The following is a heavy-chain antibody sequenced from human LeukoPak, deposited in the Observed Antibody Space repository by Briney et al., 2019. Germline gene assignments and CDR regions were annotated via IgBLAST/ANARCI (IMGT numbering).Heavy chain of an antibody. Sequence: ASVKVSCKASGYTFTSYYMHWVRQAPGQGLEWMGIINPSGGSTSYAQKFQGRVTMTRDTSTSTVYMGLSSLRSEDTAVYYCARDPPTGSSSWYGFGFDPWGQGTLVTVSS. J-gene: IGHJ5*02. CDR3: ARDPPTGSSSWYGFGFDP. V-gene: IGHV1-46*01. D-gene: IGHD6-13*01. CDR2: INPSGGST. CDR1: GYTFTSYY.